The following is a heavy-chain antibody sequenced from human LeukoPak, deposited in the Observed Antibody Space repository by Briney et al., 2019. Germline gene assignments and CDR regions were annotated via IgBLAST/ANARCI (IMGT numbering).Heavy chain of an antibody. J-gene: IGHJ4*02. D-gene: IGHD6-13*01. Sequence: ASVKVSCKASGYTFTSYAMHWVRQAPGQRLEWMGWINAGNGNTKYSQKFQGRVTITRDTSASAAYMELSSLRSEDTAVYYCARSIAAAGTDYWGQGTLVTVSS. V-gene: IGHV1-3*01. CDR3: ARSIAAAGTDY. CDR2: INAGNGNT. CDR1: GYTFTSYA.